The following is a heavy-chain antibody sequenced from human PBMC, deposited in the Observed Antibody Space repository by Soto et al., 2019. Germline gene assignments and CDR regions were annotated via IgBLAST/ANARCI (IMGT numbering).Heavy chain of an antibody. Sequence: QVQLMESGGGVVQPGRSLRLSCSASGFSFSTYDIHWVRQAPDKGLEWVATIGYDGSDKYYADSVKGRFTISRDNSKNTLYLQMNSLTGKDTAVYYCTTSGSEGDYWGQGTLVTVSS. CDR2: IGYDGSDK. D-gene: IGHD4-4*01. V-gene: IGHV3-33*03. CDR3: TTSGSEGDY. CDR1: GFSFSTYD. J-gene: IGHJ4*02.